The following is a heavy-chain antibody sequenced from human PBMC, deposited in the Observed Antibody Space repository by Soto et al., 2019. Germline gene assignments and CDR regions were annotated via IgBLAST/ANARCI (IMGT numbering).Heavy chain of an antibody. CDR1: GFTFSSYG. CDR2: IWYDGSNK. Sequence: QTGGSLRLSCAASGFTFSSYGMHWVRQAPGKGLEWVAVIWYDGSNKYYADSVKGRFTISRDNSKNTLYLQMNSLRAEDTAVYYCAREFVYYDFWSGYSRARYYFDYWGQGTLVTVSS. V-gene: IGHV3-33*01. CDR3: AREFVYYDFWSGYSRARYYFDY. D-gene: IGHD3-3*01. J-gene: IGHJ4*02.